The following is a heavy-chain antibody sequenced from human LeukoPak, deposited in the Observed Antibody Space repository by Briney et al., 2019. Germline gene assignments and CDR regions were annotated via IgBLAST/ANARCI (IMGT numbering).Heavy chain of an antibody. CDR3: ASPPTRECTSISCPLSY. CDR1: GYSFTTYW. D-gene: IGHD2-2*01. CDR2: IYPHDSET. V-gene: IGHV5-51*01. J-gene: IGHJ4*02. Sequence: GESLKISFKGSGYSFTTYWIAWVRQMPGKGLEWTGIIYPHDSETRYSPSFQGQVTISVDKSVSAAYLQWRSLKASDTAVYYCASPPTRECTSISCPLSYWGQGTLVTVSS.